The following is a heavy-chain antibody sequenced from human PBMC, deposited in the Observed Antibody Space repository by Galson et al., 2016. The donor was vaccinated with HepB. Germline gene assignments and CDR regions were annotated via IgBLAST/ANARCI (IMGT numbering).Heavy chain of an antibody. CDR2: ISSSSSRI. Sequence: SLRLSCAASGFTFSSYTMNWVRQAPGKGLEGVSYISSSSSRIDYADSVKGRFTNSREKAKNSLYLQMNNLRDEDTAVYYCATQYCSGGSCYSAAPGYWYFDLWGRGTLVTFSS. CDR3: ATQYCSGGSCYSAAPGYWYFDL. CDR1: GFTFSSYT. V-gene: IGHV3-48*02. J-gene: IGHJ2*01. D-gene: IGHD2-15*01.